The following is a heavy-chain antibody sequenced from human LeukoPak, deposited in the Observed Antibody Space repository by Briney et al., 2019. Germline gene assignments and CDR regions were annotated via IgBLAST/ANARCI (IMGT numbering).Heavy chain of an antibody. CDR1: GFTFSSYG. D-gene: IGHD1-26*01. V-gene: IGHV3-53*01. J-gene: IGHJ4*02. Sequence: GGTLRLSCAASGFTFSSYGMSWVRQAPGKGLEWVSVIYSGGSTYYADSVKGRFTISRDNSKNTLYLQMNSLRAEDTAVYYCARGGGSPPNFDYWGQGTLVTVSS. CDR3: ARGGGSPPNFDY. CDR2: IYSGGST.